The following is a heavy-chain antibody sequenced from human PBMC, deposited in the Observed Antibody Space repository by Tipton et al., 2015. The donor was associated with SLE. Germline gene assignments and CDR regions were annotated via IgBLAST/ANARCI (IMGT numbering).Heavy chain of an antibody. D-gene: IGHD1-14*01. Sequence: GSLRLSCAASGFTFDDYAMHWVRQAPGKGLEWVSSISSSSSYIYYADSVKGRFTISRDNSKNTLYLQVNSLRAEDTAVYYCARGPDMGAGWYYGMDVWGQGTTVTVSS. CDR2: ISSSSSYI. V-gene: IGHV3-21*04. CDR3: ARGPDMGAGWYYGMDV. J-gene: IGHJ6*02. CDR1: GFTFDDYA.